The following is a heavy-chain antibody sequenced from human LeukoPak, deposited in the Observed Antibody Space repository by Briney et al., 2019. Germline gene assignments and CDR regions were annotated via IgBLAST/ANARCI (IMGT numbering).Heavy chain of an antibody. CDR3: ASSNRYDILPGYYNQYYYYGMDV. D-gene: IGHD3-9*01. Sequence: ASVKVSCKASGYPFTSYDINWVRQATGHGLEWMGWMNPNSGNTGYAQKFQGRVTMTRNTSISTAYMELSSLRSEDTAVYYCASSNRYDILPGYYNQYYYYGMDVWGQGTTVTVSS. CDR1: GYPFTSYD. CDR2: MNPNSGNT. V-gene: IGHV1-8*01. J-gene: IGHJ6*02.